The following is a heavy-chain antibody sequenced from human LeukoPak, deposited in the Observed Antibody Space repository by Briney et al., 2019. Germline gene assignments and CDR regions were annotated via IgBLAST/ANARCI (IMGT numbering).Heavy chain of an antibody. CDR3: ARDSHRIYSYGLFDY. D-gene: IGHD5-18*01. J-gene: IGHJ4*02. V-gene: IGHV1-69*01. CDR2: IIPIFGTA. Sequence: ASVKVSCKASGGTFSSYAIGWVRQAPGQGLEWMGGIIPIFGTANYAQKFQGRVTITADESTSTAYMELSSLRSEDTAVYSCARDSHRIYSYGLFDYWGQGTLVTVSS. CDR1: GGTFSSYA.